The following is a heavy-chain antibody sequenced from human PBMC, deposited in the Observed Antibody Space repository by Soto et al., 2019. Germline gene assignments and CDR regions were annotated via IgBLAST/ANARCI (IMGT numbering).Heavy chain of an antibody. CDR2: TYYRSKWYN. Sequence: PSQTLSLTCAISGDSVSSNSAAWNWIRQSPSRGLEWLGRTYYRSKWYNDYAVSVKSRITINPDTSKNQFSLKLSSVTAADTAVYYCASTGIAAAGTVYGMDVWGQGTTVTVSS. V-gene: IGHV6-1*01. J-gene: IGHJ6*02. D-gene: IGHD6-13*01. CDR3: ASTGIAAAGTVYGMDV. CDR1: GDSVSSNSAA.